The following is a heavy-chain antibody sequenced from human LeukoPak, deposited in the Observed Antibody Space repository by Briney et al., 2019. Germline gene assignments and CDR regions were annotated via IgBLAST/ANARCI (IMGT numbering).Heavy chain of an antibody. CDR1: GYIFTGYS. V-gene: IGHV1-2*06. CDR2: INPNSGGT. D-gene: IGHD6-13*01. J-gene: IGHJ4*02. CDR3: ARASMDSSNRFDY. Sequence: ASVKVFCKTSGYIFTGYSMHWVRQAPGQGLEWMGRINPNSGGTNYAQNFQGRVTMTMDTSLSTAYMELSRLRSDDTAAYYCARASMDSSNRFDYWGQGTLVTVSS.